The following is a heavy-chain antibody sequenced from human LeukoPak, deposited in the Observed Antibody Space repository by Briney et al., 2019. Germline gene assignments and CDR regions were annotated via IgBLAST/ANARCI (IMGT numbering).Heavy chain of an antibody. CDR2: IYYSGST. CDR3: VLAPNSNWFDF. CDR1: GGSISNYY. V-gene: IGHV4-59*01. D-gene: IGHD7-27*01. J-gene: IGHJ4*02. Sequence: SETLSLTCIVSGGSISNYYWTWIRQPPGKGLEWIGYIYYSGSTNYNPSLKSRVTISVDTSKNQFSLKLRSVTAADTAVYYCVLAPNSNWFDFWGQGTLVTVSS.